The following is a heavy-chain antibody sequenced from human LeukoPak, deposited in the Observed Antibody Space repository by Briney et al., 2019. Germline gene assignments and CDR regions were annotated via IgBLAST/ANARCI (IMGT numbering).Heavy chain of an antibody. CDR2: IYYSGST. Sequence: SETLSLTCTVSGGSISSSSYYWGWIRQPPGKGLEWIGSIYYSGSTYYNPSLKSRVTISVDTSKNQFSLKLSSVTAADTAVYYCARLKGTYYDILTGMGYSDLWGRGTLVTVSS. V-gene: IGHV4-39*01. CDR1: GGSISSSSYY. J-gene: IGHJ2*01. D-gene: IGHD3-9*01. CDR3: ARLKGTYYDILTGMGYSDL.